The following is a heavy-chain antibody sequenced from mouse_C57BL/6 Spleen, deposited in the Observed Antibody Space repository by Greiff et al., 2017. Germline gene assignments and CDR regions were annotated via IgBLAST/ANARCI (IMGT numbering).Heavy chain of an antibody. CDR3: ARNEVASYYYAMDY. V-gene: IGHV2-9-1*01. J-gene: IGHJ4*01. Sequence: VKLMESGPGLVAPSQSLSITCTVSGFSLTSYAISWVRQPPGKGLEWLGVIWTGGGTNYNSALKSRLSISKDNSKSQVFLKMNSLQTDDTARYYCARNEVASYYYAMDYWGQGTSVTVSS. CDR1: GFSLTSYA. CDR2: IWTGGGT. D-gene: IGHD6-1*01.